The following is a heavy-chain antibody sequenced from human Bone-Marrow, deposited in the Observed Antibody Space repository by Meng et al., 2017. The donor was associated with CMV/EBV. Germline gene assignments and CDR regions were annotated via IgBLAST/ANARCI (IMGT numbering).Heavy chain of an antibody. J-gene: IGHJ4*02. Sequence: GESLKISCAASGFTFSSYSMNWVRQAPGKGLEWVSSISSSSSYIYYADSVKGRFTISRDNSKNTLYLQMNSLRAEDTAVYYCARVLRYFDWSPPFDNCGQGTLVTASS. V-gene: IGHV3-21*01. D-gene: IGHD3-9*01. CDR2: ISSSSSYI. CDR1: GFTFSSYS. CDR3: ARVLRYFDWSPPFDN.